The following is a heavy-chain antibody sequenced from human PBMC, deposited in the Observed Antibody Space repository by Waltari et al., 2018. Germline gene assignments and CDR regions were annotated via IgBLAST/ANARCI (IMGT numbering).Heavy chain of an antibody. V-gene: IGHV1-18*01. Sequence: QVQLVQSGAEVKKPGASVKVSCKASGYTFSGYGISWVRQAPGQGLEWMGWINPQNGNTNDAQRCQARVTMTTDTSTSTAYMDLRGLRSDDTAVYYCARDFASGYEGIDLWGQGTLVTVSS. CDR3: ARDFASGYEGIDL. J-gene: IGHJ4*02. D-gene: IGHD3-22*01. CDR2: INPQNGNT. CDR1: GYTFSGYG.